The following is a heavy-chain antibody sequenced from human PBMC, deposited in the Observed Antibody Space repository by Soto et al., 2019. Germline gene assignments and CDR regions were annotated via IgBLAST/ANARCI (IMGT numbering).Heavy chain of an antibody. CDR3: ARAISGYVT. CDR1: GITYTTYA. Sequence: ASVKVSCKASGITYTTYAIHWVRQAPGQGLEWMGWINTGNGNTRYSQRFQGRVTLTTDTSARTAYMDLSSLTSEDTAVYYCARAISGYVTWGQGTLVAVSS. V-gene: IGHV1-3*04. CDR2: INTGNGNT. D-gene: IGHD5-12*01. J-gene: IGHJ5*02.